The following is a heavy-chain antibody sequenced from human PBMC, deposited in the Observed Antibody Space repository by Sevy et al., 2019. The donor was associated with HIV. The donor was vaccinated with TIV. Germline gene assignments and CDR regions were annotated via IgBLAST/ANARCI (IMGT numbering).Heavy chain of an antibody. CDR1: GDSISSGGYS. Sequence: SETLSLTCAVSGDSISSGGYSWSWIRQPPGKGLEWIGYIFRSGRTYYNPSLKSRVTISVDGSKNQFSLRLSSVTAADTAVYYCARGDDYAHMDVWGQGTTVTVSS. CDR3: ARGDDYAHMDV. J-gene: IGHJ6*02. V-gene: IGHV4-30-2*01. CDR2: IFRSGRT. D-gene: IGHD3-16*01.